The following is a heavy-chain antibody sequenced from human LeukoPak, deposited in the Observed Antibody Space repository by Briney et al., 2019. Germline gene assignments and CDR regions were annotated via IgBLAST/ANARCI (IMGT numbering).Heavy chain of an antibody. Sequence: SETLSLTCAVYGGSFSGYYWSWIRQPPGKGLEWIGEINHSGSTNYNPSLKSRVTISVDTSKNQFSLKLSSVTAADTAVYYCANTFWSGYYGRFDYWGQGTLVTVSS. CDR3: ANTFWSGYYGRFDY. D-gene: IGHD3-3*01. V-gene: IGHV4-34*01. J-gene: IGHJ4*02. CDR1: GGSFSGYY. CDR2: INHSGST.